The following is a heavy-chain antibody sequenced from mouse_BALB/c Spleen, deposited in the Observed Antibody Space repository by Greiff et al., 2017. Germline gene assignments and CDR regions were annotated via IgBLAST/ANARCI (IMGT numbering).Heavy chain of an antibody. Sequence: LVKTGASGKISCKASGYSFTGYYMHWVKQSHGKSLEWIGYISCYNGATSYNQKFKGKATFTVDTSSSTAYLQFNSLTSEDSAVYYCARSGTRYAMDYWGQGTSVTVSS. CDR1: GYSFTGYY. V-gene: IGHV1S34*01. CDR2: ISCYNGAT. D-gene: IGHD4-1*01. CDR3: ARSGTRYAMDY. J-gene: IGHJ4*01.